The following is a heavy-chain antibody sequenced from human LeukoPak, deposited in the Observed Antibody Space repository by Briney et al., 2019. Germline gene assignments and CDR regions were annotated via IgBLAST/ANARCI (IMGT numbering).Heavy chain of an antibody. CDR1: GGSISSGGYY. CDR3: ARDLVTVTKGFDI. CDR2: IYYSGST. V-gene: IGHV4-31*03. J-gene: IGHJ3*02. Sequence: SQTLSLTCTVSGGSISSGGYYWSWIRQHPGKCLEWIGYIYYSGSTYYNPSLKSRVTISIDTSKNQFSLKLSSVTAADTAVYYCARDLVTVTKGFDIWGQGTMVSVSS. D-gene: IGHD4-17*01.